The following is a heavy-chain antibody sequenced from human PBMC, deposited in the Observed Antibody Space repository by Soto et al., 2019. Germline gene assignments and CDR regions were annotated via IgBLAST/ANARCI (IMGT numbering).Heavy chain of an antibody. Sequence: GESLKISCKGSGYSFTSYWIGWVRQMPGKGLEGMGIIYPGDSDTRYSPSFQGQVTISADKSISTAYLQWSSLKASDTAMYYCARHSEGELVLVPDYYYYGMDVWGQGTTVTVSS. J-gene: IGHJ6*02. CDR2: IYPGDSDT. CDR1: GYSFTSYW. CDR3: ARHSEGELVLVPDYYYYGMDV. V-gene: IGHV5-51*01. D-gene: IGHD6-6*01.